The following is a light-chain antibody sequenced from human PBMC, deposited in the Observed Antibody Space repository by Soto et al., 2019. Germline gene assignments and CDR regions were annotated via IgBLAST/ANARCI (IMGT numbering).Light chain of an antibody. V-gene: IGKV3-20*01. CDR3: QHYGSSPWT. CDR2: GAS. CDR1: QSVSSSY. Sequence: EIVLTQSPGTLSLSPGERATLCCRTSQSVSSSYLAWYQQKPGQAPRLLIYGASTRATGIPDRFSGSGSGTDFTLTISRLEPEDFAVYYCQHYGSSPWTFGQGTKVDIK. J-gene: IGKJ1*01.